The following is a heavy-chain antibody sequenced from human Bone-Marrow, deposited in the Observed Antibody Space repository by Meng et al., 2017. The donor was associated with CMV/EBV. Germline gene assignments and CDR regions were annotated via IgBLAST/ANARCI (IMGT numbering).Heavy chain of an antibody. CDR3: TTDCGSSACYSLWFDP. CDR2: IRSKTNNYTT. CDR1: GFPFSGSA. D-gene: IGHD3-22*01. V-gene: IGHV3-73*01. Sequence: GESLKISCAASGFPFSGSAVHWVRQASGKGLEWVGRIRSKTNNYTTSYAVSVTGRFTISRDDLKNTAYLQMTSLKTEDTAMYYCTTDCGSSACYSLWFDPWGQGTLVTVSS. J-gene: IGHJ5*02.